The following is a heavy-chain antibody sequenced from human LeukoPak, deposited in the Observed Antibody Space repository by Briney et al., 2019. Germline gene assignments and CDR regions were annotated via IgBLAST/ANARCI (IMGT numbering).Heavy chain of an antibody. CDR3: ARDMTTRGVYYYYGMDV. J-gene: IGHJ6*04. Sequence: GGSLRLSCAASRFTFSSYAMHWVRQAPGKGLEWVAVISYDGSNKYYADSVKGRFTISRDNSKNTLYLQMNSLRAEDTAVYYCARDMTTRGVYYYYGMDVWGKGTTVTVSS. CDR1: RFTFSSYA. D-gene: IGHD4-17*01. CDR2: ISYDGSNK. V-gene: IGHV3-30*04.